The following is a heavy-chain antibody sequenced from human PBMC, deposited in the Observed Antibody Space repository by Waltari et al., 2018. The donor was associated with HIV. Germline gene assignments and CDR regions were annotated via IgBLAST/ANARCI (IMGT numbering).Heavy chain of an antibody. CDR1: GFTFSSYW. J-gene: IGHJ4*02. CDR3: AGDTSGNCYDSRGYHGETGYFDY. Sequence: EVQLVESGGGLVQPGGSLRLSCAASGFTFSSYWMSWVRQAPGRGLEWVAKKKRDGSEKYYVGSVKGRFTVSMDDAKNSLCLKMNSLRAEDTAGYYCAGDTSGNCYDSRGYHGETGYFDYWGQGTLGTVAS. CDR2: KKRDGSEK. D-gene: IGHD3-22*01. V-gene: IGHV3-7*01.